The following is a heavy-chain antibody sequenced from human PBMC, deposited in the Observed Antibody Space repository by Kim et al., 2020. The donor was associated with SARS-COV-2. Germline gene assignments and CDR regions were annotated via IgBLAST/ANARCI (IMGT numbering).Heavy chain of an antibody. V-gene: IGHV1-2*02. J-gene: IGHJ6*02. D-gene: IGHD6-13*01. CDR2: INPNSGGT. Sequence: ASVKVSCKASGYTFTDYYIHWVRQAPGQGLEWMGWINPNSGGTNYAQKFQGRVTMTRDTSITTAYMDLSRLRSDDTAVYYCARRKQVVSYYYYGMDVWGQ. CDR1: GYTFTDYY. CDR3: ARRKQVVSYYYYGMDV.